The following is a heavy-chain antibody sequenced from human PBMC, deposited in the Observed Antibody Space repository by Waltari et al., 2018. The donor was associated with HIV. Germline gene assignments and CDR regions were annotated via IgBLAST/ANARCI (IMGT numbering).Heavy chain of an antibody. CDR3: ARRLVGADGFEV. J-gene: IGHJ3*01. V-gene: IGHV5-51*03. Sequence: VQLVQSGAEMKKPGDSLKISCKASGYSFTSSWIGWVRQMPGRGLEWMGVVYPADSDITYSPSFRGQVTISVDTSISVAYLQWRSLKASDTAIYFCARRLVGADGFEVWGQGTLVTVSS. CDR1: GYSFTSSW. CDR2: VYPADSDI. D-gene: IGHD1-26*01.